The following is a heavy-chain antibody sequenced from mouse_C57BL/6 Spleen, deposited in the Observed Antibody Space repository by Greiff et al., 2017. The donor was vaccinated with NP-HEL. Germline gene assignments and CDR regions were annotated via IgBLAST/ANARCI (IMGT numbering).Heavy chain of an antibody. Sequence: VQVVESGPGLVAPSQSLSITCTVSGFSLTSYGVHWVRQPPGKGLEWLVVIWSDGSTPYNSALKSRLSISKDNSKSQVFLKMNSLQTDDTAMYYCARHYSNYYAMDYWGQGTSVTVSS. V-gene: IGHV2-6-1*01. D-gene: IGHD2-5*01. CDR1: GFSLTSYG. CDR2: IWSDGST. J-gene: IGHJ4*01. CDR3: ARHYSNYYAMDY.